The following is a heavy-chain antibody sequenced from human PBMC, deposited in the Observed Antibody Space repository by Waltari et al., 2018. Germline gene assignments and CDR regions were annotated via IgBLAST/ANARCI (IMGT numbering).Heavy chain of an antibody. V-gene: IGHV3-7*01. CDR1: GFTFDVYW. CDR3: ARDRATRTGYVDY. CDR2: LKDDGSGQ. D-gene: IGHD2-2*01. Sequence: EVQLVESGGGLVQPGGSLRLSCAASGFTFDVYWMSWVRQAPGKGGGWVAKLKDDGSGQSYVDSVKGRFTITRDNTKTVLYMEMNNLRVEDTAVYYCARDRATRTGYVDYWGQGALVTVSS. J-gene: IGHJ4*02.